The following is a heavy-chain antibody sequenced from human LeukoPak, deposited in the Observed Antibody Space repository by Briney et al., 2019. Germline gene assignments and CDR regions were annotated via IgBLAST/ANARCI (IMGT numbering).Heavy chain of an antibody. CDR1: GFTFSSYA. D-gene: IGHD2-2*01. CDR3: ARVRGGEYQLQDFDY. Sequence: PGGSLRLSCAASGFTFSSYAMSWVRQAPGKGLEWVSSISSSSSYIYYADSVKGRFTISRDNAKNSLYLQMNSLRAEDTAVYYCARVRGGEYQLQDFDYWGQGTLVTVSS. CDR2: ISSSSSYI. V-gene: IGHV3-21*01. J-gene: IGHJ4*02.